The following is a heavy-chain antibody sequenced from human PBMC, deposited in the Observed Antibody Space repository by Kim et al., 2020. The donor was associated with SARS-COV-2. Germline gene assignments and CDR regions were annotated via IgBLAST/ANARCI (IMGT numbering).Heavy chain of an antibody. Sequence: SETLSLTCTVSGDSMSGYYWSWIRQSPGNAPEWVGDIYSTGTTYYNPSLRSRVTMSVDTSKNQFSLTLNSVTAADTAVYYCARAPRERWFDPWGQGTLVT. D-gene: IGHD1-26*01. V-gene: IGHV4-4*08. CDR2: IYSTGTT. CDR1: GDSMSGYY. CDR3: ARAPRERWFDP. J-gene: IGHJ5*02.